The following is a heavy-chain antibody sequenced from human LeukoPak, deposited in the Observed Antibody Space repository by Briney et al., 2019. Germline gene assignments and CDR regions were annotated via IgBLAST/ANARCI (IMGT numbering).Heavy chain of an antibody. CDR3: ARSLPYVPYHYYGMDV. CDR1: GFTFSSYG. CDR2: IWYDGSNK. D-gene: IGHD3-16*01. Sequence: GRSLRLSCAASGFTFSSYGMHWVRQAPGKGLEWVAVIWYDGSNKYYADSVKGRFTISRDNSKNTLYLQMNSLRAEDTAVYYCARSLPYVPYHYYGMDVWGQGTTVTVSS. V-gene: IGHV3-33*01. J-gene: IGHJ6*02.